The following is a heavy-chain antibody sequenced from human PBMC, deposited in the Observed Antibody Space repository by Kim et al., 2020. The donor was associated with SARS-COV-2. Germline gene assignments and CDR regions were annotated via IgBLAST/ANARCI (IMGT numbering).Heavy chain of an antibody. CDR3: ARGEDYDSSGYNFDY. V-gene: IGHV1-18*01. J-gene: IGHJ4*02. D-gene: IGHD3-22*01. CDR1: GYTFTSYG. Sequence: ASVKVSCKASGYTFTSYGISWVRQAPGQGLEGMGWISAYNGNTNYAQKLQGRVTMTTDTSTSTAYMELRSLRSDDTAVYYCARGEDYDSSGYNFDYWGQGTLVTVSS. CDR2: ISAYNGNT.